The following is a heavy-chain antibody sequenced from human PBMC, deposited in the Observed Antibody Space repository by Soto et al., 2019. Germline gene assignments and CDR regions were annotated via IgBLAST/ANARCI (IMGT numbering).Heavy chain of an antibody. D-gene: IGHD6-6*01. CDR3: AREPPLDSSSSSVGSGAFDI. J-gene: IGHJ3*02. V-gene: IGHV4-4*02. Sequence: QVQLQESGPGLVKPSGTLSLTCAVSGGSISSSNWWSWVRQPPGKGLEWIGEIYHSGSTNYNPSLTRRVTISVDKSKNQFSLKLSSVTAADTAVYYCAREPPLDSSSSSVGSGAFDIWGQGTMVTVSS. CDR2: IYHSGST. CDR1: GGSISSSNW.